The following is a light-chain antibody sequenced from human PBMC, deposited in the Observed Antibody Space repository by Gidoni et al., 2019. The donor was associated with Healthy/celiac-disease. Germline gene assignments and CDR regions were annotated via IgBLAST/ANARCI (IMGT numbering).Light chain of an antibody. Sequence: QSALTQPASVSGSPGQSITISCTGTSSDFGGYNYVSWYQQHPGKAPNLMIYDVSKRPSGVSNRFSGSKSGNTASLTISGLQAEDEADYYCSSYTSSSTLYVFGTGTKVTVL. J-gene: IGLJ1*01. CDR2: DVS. CDR1: SSDFGGYNY. CDR3: SSYTSSSTLYV. V-gene: IGLV2-14*01.